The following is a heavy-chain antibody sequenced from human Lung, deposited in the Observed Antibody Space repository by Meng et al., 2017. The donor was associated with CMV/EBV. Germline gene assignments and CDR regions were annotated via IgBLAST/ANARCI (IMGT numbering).Heavy chain of an antibody. CDR1: GFTFSSYS. CDR2: ISSSSSTI. CDR3: ARVENYDFWSGYYSFPYYFDY. D-gene: IGHD3-3*01. V-gene: IGHV3-48*04. J-gene: IGHJ4*02. Sequence: SCAASGFTFSSYSMNWVRQAPGKGLEWVSYISSSSSTIYYADSVKGRFTISRDNAKNSLYLQMNSLRAEDTAVYYCARVENYDFWSGYYSFPYYFDYWXQGNXVTVSS.